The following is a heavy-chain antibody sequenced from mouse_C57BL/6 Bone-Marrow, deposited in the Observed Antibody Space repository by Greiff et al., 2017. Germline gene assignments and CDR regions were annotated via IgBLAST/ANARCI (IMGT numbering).Heavy chain of an antibody. Sequence: VQLQQPGAELVMPGASVKLSCKASGYTFTSYWMHWVKQRPGQGLEWIGEIDPSDSYTKYNQKFKGKSTLTVDKSSSTAYMQLSSLTSEDSAVYDFARERTAQAFGYWGQGTLVTVSA. J-gene: IGHJ3*01. V-gene: IGHV1-69*01. CDR3: ARERTAQAFGY. CDR1: GYTFTSYW. CDR2: IDPSDSYT. D-gene: IGHD3-2*02.